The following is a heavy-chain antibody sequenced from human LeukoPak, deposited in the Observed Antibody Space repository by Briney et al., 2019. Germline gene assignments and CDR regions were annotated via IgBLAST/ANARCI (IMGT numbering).Heavy chain of an antibody. J-gene: IGHJ4*02. D-gene: IGHD4-17*01. V-gene: IGHV1-2*02. CDR3: ARDRVTVTIHSSEYYFDY. CDR1: GYTFTGYY. Sequence: ASVKVSCKACGYTFTGYYMHWVRQAPGQGLEWMGWINPNSGGTNYAQKFQGRVTMTRDTSISTAYMELSRLRSDDTAAYYCARDRVTVTIHSSEYYFDYSAREPWSPSPQ. CDR2: INPNSGGT.